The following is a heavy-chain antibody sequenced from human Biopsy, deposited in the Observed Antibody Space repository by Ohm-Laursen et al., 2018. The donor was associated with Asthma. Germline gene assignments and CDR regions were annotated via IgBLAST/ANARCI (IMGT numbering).Heavy chain of an antibody. CDR1: VFTCYDCA. D-gene: IGHD7-27*01. CDR2: VISNSCDI. CDR3: TKDRAEQGMSASDV. Sequence: SLRLSCASSVFTCYDCAMHWVRQSLGKGLEWVARVISNSCDIGYADSVRGRFTISRDNAKNSLYLQMNSLRIEDTAFYNCTKDRAEQGMSASDVWGQGTMVTVSS. J-gene: IGHJ3*01. V-gene: IGHV3-9*01.